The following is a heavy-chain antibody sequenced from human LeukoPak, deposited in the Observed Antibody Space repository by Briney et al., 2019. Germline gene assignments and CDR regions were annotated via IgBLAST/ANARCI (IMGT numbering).Heavy chain of an antibody. V-gene: IGHV1-18*01. J-gene: IGHJ4*02. CDR1: GYTFTSYG. Sequence: ASVKVSCKASGYTFTSYGSSWVRQAPGQGLEWMGWISAYNGNTNYAQKLQGRVTITTDTSTSTAYMELRSLRSDDTAVYYCARDGPPDGSGYDWDYWGQGTLVTVSS. D-gene: IGHD5-12*01. CDR2: ISAYNGNT. CDR3: ARDGPPDGSGYDWDY.